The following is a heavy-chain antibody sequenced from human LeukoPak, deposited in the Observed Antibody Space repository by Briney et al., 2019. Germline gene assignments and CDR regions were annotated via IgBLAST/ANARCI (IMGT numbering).Heavy chain of an antibody. Sequence: ASVKVSCKASGYTLTGYCMHWVRQAPGQGLEWLGWINTKSGATNYAQNFQGRVTMTRDTSISTAYMELSRLRSDDTAVYYCASERSSSWYVGWYFDLWGRGTLVTVSS. CDR2: INTKSGAT. J-gene: IGHJ2*01. CDR3: ASERSSSWYVGWYFDL. D-gene: IGHD6-13*01. V-gene: IGHV1-2*02. CDR1: GYTLTGYC.